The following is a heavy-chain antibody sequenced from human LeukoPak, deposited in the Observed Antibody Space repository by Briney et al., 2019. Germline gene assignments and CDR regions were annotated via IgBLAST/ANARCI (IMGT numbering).Heavy chain of an antibody. J-gene: IGHJ4*02. CDR1: GGSIRNYY. Sequence: PSETLSLTCTVSGGSIRNYYWSWIRQPPGKGLEWIGYIYYSGSTNYNPSLKSRVTISVDTSNNRFSLKLSSVTAADTAVYYCARGRDSYDSSSFFDYRGQGTLVTVSS. CDR3: ARGRDSYDSSSFFDY. V-gene: IGHV4-59*01. CDR2: IYYSGST. D-gene: IGHD3-22*01.